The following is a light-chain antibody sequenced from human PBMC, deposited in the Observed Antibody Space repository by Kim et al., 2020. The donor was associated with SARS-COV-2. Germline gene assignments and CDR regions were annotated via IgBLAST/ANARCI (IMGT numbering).Light chain of an antibody. J-gene: IGLJ2*01. Sequence: PGQSITISGTGTSSDVGGYNYVSWYQQHPGKAPKLMIYDVSNRPSGVSNRFSGSKSGNTASLTISGLQAEDEADYYCSSYTSSSTLFGGGTQLTVL. CDR1: SSDVGGYNY. V-gene: IGLV2-14*03. CDR2: DVS. CDR3: SSYTSSSTL.